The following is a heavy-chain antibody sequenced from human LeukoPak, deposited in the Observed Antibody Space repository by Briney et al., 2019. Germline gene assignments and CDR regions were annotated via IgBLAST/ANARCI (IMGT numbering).Heavy chain of an antibody. D-gene: IGHD2/OR15-2a*01. CDR3: AGHHPRNTVDF. J-gene: IGHJ4*02. CDR1: GGSISSYY. Sequence: SETLSLTCTVSGGSISSYYWSWIRQPAGKGLEWIAYISDIGSINYNPSLKSRVTISLDTSKNQLSLKLRSVTAADTAVYYCAGHHPRNTVDFWGQGTLVTVSS. CDR2: ISDIGSI. V-gene: IGHV4-59*08.